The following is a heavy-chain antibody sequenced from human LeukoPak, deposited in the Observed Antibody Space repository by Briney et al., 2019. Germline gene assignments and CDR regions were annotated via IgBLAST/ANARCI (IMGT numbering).Heavy chain of an antibody. Sequence: GASVKVSCKASGYTFTGYYMHWVRQAPGQGLEWMGWINPNSGGTNYAQKFQGRVTMTRDTSISTAYMELSRLRSDDTAVYYCARDEHSPYYDFWSGYYGMDVWGQGTTVTVSS. CDR3: ARDEHSPYYDFWSGYYGMDV. J-gene: IGHJ6*02. CDR1: GYTFTGYY. V-gene: IGHV1-2*02. CDR2: INPNSGGT. D-gene: IGHD3-3*01.